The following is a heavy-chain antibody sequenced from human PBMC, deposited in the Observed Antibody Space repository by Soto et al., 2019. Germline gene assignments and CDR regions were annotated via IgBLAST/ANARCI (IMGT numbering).Heavy chain of an antibody. D-gene: IGHD6-13*01. CDR3: ARDWYRCGDQPTQDAFDI. CDR1: GFTFSSYG. CDR2: IWYDGSNK. J-gene: IGHJ3*02. Sequence: QVQLVESGGGVVQPGRSLRLSCAASGFTFSSYGMHWVRQAPGKGLEWVAVIWYDGSNKYYADSVKGRFTISRDNSKNTLYLQMNSLRAEDTAVYYCARDWYRCGDQPTQDAFDIWGQGTMVTVSS. V-gene: IGHV3-33*01.